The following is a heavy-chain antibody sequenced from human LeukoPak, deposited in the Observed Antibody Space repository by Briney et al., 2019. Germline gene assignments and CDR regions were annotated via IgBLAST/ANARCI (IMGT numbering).Heavy chain of an antibody. CDR3: ARAPGAFDI. Sequence: SETLSLTCTVSGDSITSGSYYWAWLRQRPGKGLEWIGYIYYTGGTHYNPSLKSRLTISVDTSENHFSLTLSSVTAADTAIYFCARAPGAFDIWGQGTMVTVSS. J-gene: IGHJ3*02. CDR1: GDSITSGSYY. V-gene: IGHV4-31*03. CDR2: IYYTGGT.